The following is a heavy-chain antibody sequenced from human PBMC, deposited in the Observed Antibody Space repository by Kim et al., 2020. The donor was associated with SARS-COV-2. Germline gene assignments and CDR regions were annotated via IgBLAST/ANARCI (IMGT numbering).Heavy chain of an antibody. V-gene: IGHV3-23*01. CDR3: AKDHGATVVTPAWYIEY. D-gene: IGHD4-17*01. CDR2: ISGSGGST. CDR1: GFTFSSYA. Sequence: GGSLRLSCAASGFTFSSYAMSWVRQAPGKGLEWVSAISGSGGSTYYADSVKGRFTISRDNSKNTLYLQMNSLRAEDTAVYYCAKDHGATVVTPAWYIEYWGQGALVTVSS. J-gene: IGHJ4*02.